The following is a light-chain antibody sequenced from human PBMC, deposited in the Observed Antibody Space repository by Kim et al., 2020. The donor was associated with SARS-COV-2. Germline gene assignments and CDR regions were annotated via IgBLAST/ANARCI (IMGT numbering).Light chain of an antibody. J-gene: IGLJ3*02. CDR1: NSNIGANT. CDR3: ATWDDSLNDWV. CDR2: AND. V-gene: IGLV1-44*01. Sequence: QSVLTQPPSASGTPGQRVTISCSGGNSNIGANTVNWYQQFPGTAPKLLIYANDRRPSGVPDRFSVSQSGTSASLAISGLQSEDEADYYCATWDDSLNDWVFGGGTKLTVL.